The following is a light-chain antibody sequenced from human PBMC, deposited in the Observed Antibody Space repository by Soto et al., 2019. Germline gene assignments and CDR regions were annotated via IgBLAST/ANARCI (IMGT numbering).Light chain of an antibody. CDR2: LGF. V-gene: IGKV2-28*01. CDR3: MQPLEAPWT. Sequence: EIVMTQSPPFLSVTPGEPASISCRSSQSLLHSNGFQYLDWYLQKPGQSPQLLIYLGFNRASGVPDRFSGSGSGTDFTLKISRVEAEDVGIYFCMQPLEAPWTFGQGTKVDIK. J-gene: IGKJ1*01. CDR1: QSLLHSNGFQY.